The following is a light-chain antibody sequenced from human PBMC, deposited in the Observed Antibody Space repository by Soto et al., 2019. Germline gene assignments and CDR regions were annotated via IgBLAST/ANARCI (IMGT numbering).Light chain of an antibody. V-gene: IGKV1-5*03. Sequence: DIQMTPSPSTLSGSVGDRVIITCRASQSISGWLAWYQQKPGIAPKLLIYKASTLQDGVPPRFSGSGFGTEFTLTISSLQPDDCGLYYCQQYDVYSTFGQGTKGDIK. CDR2: KAS. CDR3: QQYDVYST. CDR1: QSISGW. J-gene: IGKJ1*01.